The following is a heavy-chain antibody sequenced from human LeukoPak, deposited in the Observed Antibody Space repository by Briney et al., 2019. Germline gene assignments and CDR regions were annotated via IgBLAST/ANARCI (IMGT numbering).Heavy chain of an antibody. CDR1: GGSVSSDTW. CDR3: ATRNYYDSTGYYNY. J-gene: IGHJ4*02. D-gene: IGHD3-22*01. V-gene: IGHV4-4*02. Sequence: PSGTLSLTCAVSGGSVSSDTWWTWVRQPPGKGLEWIGEIYHRGTTNDNPSLKSRVTIPLDKSKNQFSLRLSSVTAADTAVYYCATRNYYDSTGYYNYWGQGTLVTVSS. CDR2: IYHRGTT.